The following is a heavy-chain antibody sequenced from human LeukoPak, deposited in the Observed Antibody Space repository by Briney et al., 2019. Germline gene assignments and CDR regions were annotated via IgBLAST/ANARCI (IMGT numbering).Heavy chain of an antibody. J-gene: IGHJ4*02. CDR3: AKDAYYDILTGYSDY. CDR1: GFTFDDYA. CDR2: ISRNSGSI. V-gene: IGHV3-9*01. D-gene: IGHD3-9*01. Sequence: GGSLRLSCAASGFTFDDYAMHWVRQAPGKGLEWVSGISRNSGSIGYADSVKGRFTISRDNAKNSLYLQMNSLRAEDTALYYCAKDAYYDILTGYSDYWGQGTLVTVSS.